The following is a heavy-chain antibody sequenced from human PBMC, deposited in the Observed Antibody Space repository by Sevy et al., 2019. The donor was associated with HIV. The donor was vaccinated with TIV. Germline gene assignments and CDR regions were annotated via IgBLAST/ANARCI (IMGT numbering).Heavy chain of an antibody. J-gene: IGHJ4*02. CDR1: GFTFSSYS. Sequence: GGSLRLSCAASGFTFSSYSMNWVRQAPGKGLEWVSSISSSSSYIYYADSVKGGFTISRDNAKNSLYLQMNSLRAEDTAVYYCASEGPVNRNFDYWGQGTLVTVSS. CDR3: ASEGPVNRNFDY. CDR2: ISSSSSYI. V-gene: IGHV3-21*01.